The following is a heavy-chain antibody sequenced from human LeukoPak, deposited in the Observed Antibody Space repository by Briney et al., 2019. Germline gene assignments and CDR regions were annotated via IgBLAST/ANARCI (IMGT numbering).Heavy chain of an antibody. CDR2: ISSSSSYT. D-gene: IGHD4-23*01. Sequence: PGGSLRLSCAAFGFTFSDYYMSWIRQAPGKGLEWVSYISSSSSYTNYADSVKGRFTISRDNAKNSLYLQMNSLRAEDTAVYYCARDTLVSTTEGAFDIWGQGTMVTVSS. CDR1: GFTFSDYY. V-gene: IGHV3-11*05. CDR3: ARDTLVSTTEGAFDI. J-gene: IGHJ3*02.